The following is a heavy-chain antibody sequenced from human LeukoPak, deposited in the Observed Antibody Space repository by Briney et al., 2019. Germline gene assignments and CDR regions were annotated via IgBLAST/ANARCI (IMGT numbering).Heavy chain of an antibody. Sequence: GGSLRLSCAASGFIFNTFWMNWVRLTPGKGLEWVAKINQDGSDMYYVDSVKGRFFVSRDSSKNTLYLQMNSLRAEDTAVYYCARGITMMVVGLDWGQGTLVTVSS. V-gene: IGHV3-7*03. CDR3: ARGITMMVVGLD. CDR2: INQDGSDM. J-gene: IGHJ4*02. D-gene: IGHD3-22*01. CDR1: GFIFNTFW.